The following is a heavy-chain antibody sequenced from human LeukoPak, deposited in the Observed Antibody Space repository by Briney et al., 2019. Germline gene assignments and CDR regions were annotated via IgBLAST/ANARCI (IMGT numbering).Heavy chain of an antibody. CDR2: TYNSGST. Sequence: NTSETLSLTCTVSGGSISIYYWSWIRQPPGKGLEWLGYTYNSGSTLYNPSLKSRVTISVDTSRNEFSPRLTSVTAADAAVYYCVRDRELNYWGQGTLVTVSS. D-gene: IGHD3-10*01. V-gene: IGHV4-59*01. CDR3: VRDRELNY. CDR1: GGSISIYY. J-gene: IGHJ4*02.